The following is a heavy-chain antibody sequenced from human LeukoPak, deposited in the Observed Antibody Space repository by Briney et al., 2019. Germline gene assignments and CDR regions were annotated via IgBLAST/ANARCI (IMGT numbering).Heavy chain of an antibody. CDR3: ARRSEEYFPDY. Sequence: HGESLKISCKGSGYSFTSYWIAWVRQMPGKGLEWMGIIFPGDSDTRYSPSFQGQVTISADKSISTAYLQWSSLKASDTAMYYCARRSEEYFPDYWGQGTLVTVSS. D-gene: IGHD2/OR15-2a*01. CDR1: GYSFTSYW. V-gene: IGHV5-51*01. CDR2: IFPGDSDT. J-gene: IGHJ4*02.